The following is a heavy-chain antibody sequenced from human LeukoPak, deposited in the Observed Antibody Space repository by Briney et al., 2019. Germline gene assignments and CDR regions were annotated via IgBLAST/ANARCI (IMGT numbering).Heavy chain of an antibody. D-gene: IGHD3-10*01. CDR3: ARDGSGRFYHWFDP. Sequence: SETLSPTCAVSGGSISSGGYSCSWIRQPPGKGLEWIGYIYHSGSTYYNPSLKSRVTISVDRSKNQFSLKLSSVTAADTAVYYCARDGSGRFYHWFDPWGQGTLVTVSS. V-gene: IGHV4-30-2*01. J-gene: IGHJ5*02. CDR2: IYHSGST. CDR1: GGSISSGGYS.